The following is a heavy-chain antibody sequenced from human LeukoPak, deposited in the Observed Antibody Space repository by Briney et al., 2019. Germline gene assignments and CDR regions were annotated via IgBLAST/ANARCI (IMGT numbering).Heavy chain of an antibody. V-gene: IGHV3-21*01. CDR3: ARDVSGSYEAWFDP. D-gene: IGHD1-26*01. CDR1: GFTFSNYA. Sequence: SGGSLRLSCAASGFTFSNYAMTWVRQAPGKGLEWVSSISSSSSYIYYADSVKGRFTISRDNAKNSLYLQMNSLRAEDTAVYYCARDVSGSYEAWFDPWGQGTLVTVSS. J-gene: IGHJ5*02. CDR2: ISSSSSYI.